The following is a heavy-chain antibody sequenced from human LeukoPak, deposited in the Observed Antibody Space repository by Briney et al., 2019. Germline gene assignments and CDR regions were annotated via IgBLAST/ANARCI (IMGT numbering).Heavy chain of an antibody. CDR3: ARGNDSSGEYYFDY. Sequence: SETLSLTCAVSGGSFSGYYWNWIRQPPGRGLEWIGEINHSGGTNYNPSLKRRVTISVDTSKNQFSLKLSSVTAADTAVYYCARGNDSSGEYYFDYWGQGTLVTVSS. CDR2: INHSGGT. V-gene: IGHV4-34*01. CDR1: GGSFSGYY. D-gene: IGHD3-22*01. J-gene: IGHJ4*02.